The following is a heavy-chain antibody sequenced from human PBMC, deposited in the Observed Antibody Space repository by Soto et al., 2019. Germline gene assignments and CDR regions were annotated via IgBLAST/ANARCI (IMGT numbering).Heavy chain of an antibody. CDR1: GGTFSSYA. CDR3: ARVGSHYYGSGSYYPLDY. Sequence: QVQLVQSGAEVKKPGSSVKVSCKASGGTFSSYAISWVRQAPGQGLEWMGGIIPIFGTASYAQKFQGRVTITADESTSTAYMELSSLRSEDTAVYYCARVGSHYYGSGSYYPLDYWGQGTLVTVSS. J-gene: IGHJ4*02. D-gene: IGHD3-10*01. CDR2: IIPIFGTA. V-gene: IGHV1-69*01.